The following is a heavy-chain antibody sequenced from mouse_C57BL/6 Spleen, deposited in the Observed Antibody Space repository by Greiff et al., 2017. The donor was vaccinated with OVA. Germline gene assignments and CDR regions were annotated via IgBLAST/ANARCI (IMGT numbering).Heavy chain of an antibody. CDR2: IHPNSGST. CDR1: GYTFTSYW. D-gene: IGHD1-1*01. Sequence: QVQLQQPGAELVKPGASVKLSCKASGYTFTSYWMHWVKQRPGQGLAWIGMIHPNSGSTNYNEKFKSKATLTVDKSSSTAYMQLSSLTSEDAAVYYCARDGSSYRYFDVWGTGTTVTVSS. CDR3: ARDGSSYRYFDV. J-gene: IGHJ1*03. V-gene: IGHV1-64*01.